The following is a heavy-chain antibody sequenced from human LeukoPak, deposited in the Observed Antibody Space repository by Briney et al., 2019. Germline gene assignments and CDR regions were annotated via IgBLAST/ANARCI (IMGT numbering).Heavy chain of an antibody. CDR2: ISACNGNT. CDR3: ARDSSAYTRHFDY. Sequence: GASVKVSCKASGYIFVNFGISWVRQAPRQGLEWVGWISACNGNTNYAQKFRGRVTMTTDTSTNTAYMELRNLGSDDTAMYFCARDSSAYTRHFDYWGQGSLVTVSS. V-gene: IGHV1-18*01. J-gene: IGHJ4*02. CDR1: GYIFVNFG. D-gene: IGHD3-22*01.